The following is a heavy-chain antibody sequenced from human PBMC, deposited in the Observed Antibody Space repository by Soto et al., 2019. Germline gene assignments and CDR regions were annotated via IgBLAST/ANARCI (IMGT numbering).Heavy chain of an antibody. CDR2: ISAYNGNT. Sequence: QVQLVQSGAEVKKPGASVKVSCKASGYTFTSYGISWVRQAPGQGLEWMGWISAYNGNTNYAQKLQGRVTMTTDTSTSTGYMELRSLRSDDTAVYYCARDYYGSGRLNAHSWFDPWGQGTLVTVSS. V-gene: IGHV1-18*01. D-gene: IGHD3-10*01. J-gene: IGHJ5*02. CDR3: ARDYYGSGRLNAHSWFDP. CDR1: GYTFTSYG.